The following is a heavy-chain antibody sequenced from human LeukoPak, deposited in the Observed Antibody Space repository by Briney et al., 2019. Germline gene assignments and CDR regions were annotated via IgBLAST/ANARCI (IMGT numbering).Heavy chain of an antibody. J-gene: IGHJ4*02. V-gene: IGHV4-39*01. CDR1: GGSISSSSYY. Sequence: SETLSLTCTVSGGSISSSSYYWGWIRQPPGKGLEWIGSIYYSGSTYYNPSLKSRVTISVDTSKNQFSLKLSSVTAADTAVYYCARHEKATRNSDYWGQGTLVTVSS. CDR3: ARHEKATRNSDY. D-gene: IGHD5-24*01. CDR2: IYYSGST.